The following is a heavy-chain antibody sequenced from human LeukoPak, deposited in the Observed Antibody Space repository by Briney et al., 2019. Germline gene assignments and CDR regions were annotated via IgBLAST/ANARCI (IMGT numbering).Heavy chain of an antibody. CDR2: ISTSSSYI. CDR3: ARGTVTRDY. D-gene: IGHD4-17*01. Sequence: GGSLRLSCTASGFTFSSYSMNWVRQAPGKGLEWVSSISTSSSYIYYADSVKGRFTISRDNARNSLYLQMNSLRAEDTAVYYCARGTVTRDYWGQGTLVTVSS. J-gene: IGHJ4*02. CDR1: GFTFSSYS. V-gene: IGHV3-21*01.